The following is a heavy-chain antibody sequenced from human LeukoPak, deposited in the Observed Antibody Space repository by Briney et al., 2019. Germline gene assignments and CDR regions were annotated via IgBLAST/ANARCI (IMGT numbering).Heavy chain of an antibody. D-gene: IGHD1-26*01. CDR2: IYYSGST. CDR1: GGSISSSSYY. CDR3: ARATWDPSYYYYMDV. J-gene: IGHJ6*03. Sequence: SETLSLTCTVSGGSISSSSYYWGWIRQPPGKGLEWIGSIYYSGSTYYNPSLKSRVTISVDTSKNQFSLKLSSVTAADTAVYYCARATWDPSYYYYMDVWGKGTTVTISS. V-gene: IGHV4-39*01.